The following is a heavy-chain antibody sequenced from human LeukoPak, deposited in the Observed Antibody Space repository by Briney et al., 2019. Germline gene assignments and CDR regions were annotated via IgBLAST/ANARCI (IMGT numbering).Heavy chain of an antibody. D-gene: IGHD6-19*01. V-gene: IGHV4-34*01. Sequence: SETLSLTCAVYGGSFSGYYWSWIRQPPGKGLECIGEINHSGSTNYNPSLKSRVTISVDTSKNQFSLKLSSVTAADTAVYYCARVPQWLNHFDYWGQGTLVTVSS. CDR1: GGSFSGYY. CDR3: ARVPQWLNHFDY. J-gene: IGHJ4*02. CDR2: INHSGST.